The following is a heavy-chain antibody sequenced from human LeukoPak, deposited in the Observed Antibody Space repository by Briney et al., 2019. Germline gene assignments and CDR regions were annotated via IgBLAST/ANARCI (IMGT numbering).Heavy chain of an antibody. CDR3: ARAHPSMVRGVIGAYYYYYMDV. J-gene: IGHJ6*03. V-gene: IGHV1-69*13. CDR2: IIPIFGTA. Sequence: GASVKVSCKASGGTFSSYPISWVRQAPGQGLEWMGGIIPIFGTANYAQKFQGRVTITADESTSTAYMELSSLRSEDTAVYYCARAHPSMVRGVIGAYYYYYMDVWGKGTTVTVS. CDR1: GGTFSSYP. D-gene: IGHD3-10*01.